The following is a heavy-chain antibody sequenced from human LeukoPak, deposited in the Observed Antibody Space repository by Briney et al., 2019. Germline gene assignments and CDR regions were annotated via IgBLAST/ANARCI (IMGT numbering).Heavy chain of an antibody. CDR2: ISYDGSNK. CDR1: GFTFSSYG. V-gene: IGHV3-30*18. Sequence: GGSLRLSCAASGFTFSSYGMHWVRQAPGKGLEWVAVISYDGSNKYYADSVKGRFTISRDNSKNTLYLQMNSLRAEDTAVYYCAKDWTMTTVVIDYWGQGTLVTVSS. J-gene: IGHJ4*02. CDR3: AKDWTMTTVVIDY. D-gene: IGHD4-23*01.